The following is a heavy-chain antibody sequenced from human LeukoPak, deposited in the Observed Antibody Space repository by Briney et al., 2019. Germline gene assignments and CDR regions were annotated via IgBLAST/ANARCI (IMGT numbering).Heavy chain of an antibody. V-gene: IGHV3-23*01. J-gene: IGHJ4*02. Sequence: PGGSLRLSCAASGFTFSSYAMSWVRQAPGKGLEWVSAISGSGGSTYYADSVKGRFTISRDNSKNTLYLQMNSLRAEDTAVYYCAEDMYYYDSSGYYYFPPYFDYWGQGTLVTVSS. D-gene: IGHD3-22*01. CDR1: GFTFSSYA. CDR2: ISGSGGST. CDR3: AEDMYYYDSSGYYYFPPYFDY.